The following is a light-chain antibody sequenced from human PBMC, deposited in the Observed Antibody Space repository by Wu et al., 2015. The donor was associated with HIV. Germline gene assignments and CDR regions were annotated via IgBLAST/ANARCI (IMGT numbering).Light chain of an antibody. Sequence: EIVLTQSPGTLSLSPGERATLSCRASQSVTSDYLAWYQQKPGQAPRLLIYGASSRATGIPDRFSDSGSGTDFTLTISRLEPEDFAVYYCQQYGSSPPLTFGGGTKVEIK. CDR1: QSVTSDY. CDR2: GAS. CDR3: QQYGSSPPLT. J-gene: IGKJ4*01. V-gene: IGKV3-20*01.